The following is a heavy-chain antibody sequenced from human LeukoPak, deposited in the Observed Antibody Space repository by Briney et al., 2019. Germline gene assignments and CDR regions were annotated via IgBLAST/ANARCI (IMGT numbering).Heavy chain of an antibody. CDR3: ARASLGYSYGNSDAFDI. V-gene: IGHV3-33*01. CDR2: IWYDGSNK. J-gene: IGHJ3*02. CDR1: GFTFSRYG. D-gene: IGHD5-18*01. Sequence: GGSLRLSCAASGFTFSRYGMHWVRQAPGKGVEWVAVIWYDGSNKYYADCVKGRFTISRDNSKNTLYLQMNSLRAEDTAVYYCARASLGYSYGNSDAFDIWGQGTMVTVSS.